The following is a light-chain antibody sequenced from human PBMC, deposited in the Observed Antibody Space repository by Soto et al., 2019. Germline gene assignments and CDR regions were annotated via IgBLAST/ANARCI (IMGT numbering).Light chain of an antibody. CDR2: DAS. CDR3: QQFFSYPIT. V-gene: IGKV1-9*01. Sequence: DIQLTQSPSFLSASVGDRVTITCRASQGMSYYLAWYQQKPGIAPKLLIYDASTFQHGVPSRFSGSGSGTEFTLTISSLQPEDFAIYYCQQFFSYPITFGQGTRLEIK. CDR1: QGMSYY. J-gene: IGKJ5*01.